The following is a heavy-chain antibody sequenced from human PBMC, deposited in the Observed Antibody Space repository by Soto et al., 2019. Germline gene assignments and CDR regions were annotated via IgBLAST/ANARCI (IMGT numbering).Heavy chain of an antibody. V-gene: IGHV6-1*01. J-gene: IGHJ6*02. Sequence: SQTLSLTCAISGDSVSSNSAAWNWIRQSPSRGLEWLGRTYYRSKWYNDYAGSVKSRVTINPGTSKNQFHLQLNTVTPEDTAVYYYARDHLMTTVTTLTNIYYYYGMDVWGQGTTVTVSS. CDR1: GDSVSSNSAA. D-gene: IGHD4-17*01. CDR2: TYYRSKWYN. CDR3: ARDHLMTTVTTLTNIYYYYGMDV.